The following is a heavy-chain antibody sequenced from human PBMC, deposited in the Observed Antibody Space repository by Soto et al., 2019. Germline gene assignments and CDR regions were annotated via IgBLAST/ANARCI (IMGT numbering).Heavy chain of an antibody. CDR1: GFTFSSYS. Sequence: PGGSLRLSCAASGFTFSSYSRNWVRQAPGKGLVWVSRINTDGSSTSYADSVKGRFTISRDNAKNTLYLQMNSLRVEDTAMYYCAKRGVDTFGLSYWGQGTLVTVSS. V-gene: IGHV3-74*01. D-gene: IGHD3-10*01. CDR2: INTDGSST. CDR3: AKRGVDTFGLSY. J-gene: IGHJ4*02.